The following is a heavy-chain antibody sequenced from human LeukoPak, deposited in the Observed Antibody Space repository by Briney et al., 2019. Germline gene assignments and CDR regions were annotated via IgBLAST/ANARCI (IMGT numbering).Heavy chain of an antibody. Sequence: ASVKVSCKASGYTFTDYPMNWVRQAPGQGLEWMGWINPNSGGTNYAQKFQGRVTMTRDTSISTAYMELSRLRSDDTAVYYCARANRNWFDPWGQGTLVTVSS. CDR2: INPNSGGT. V-gene: IGHV1-2*02. J-gene: IGHJ5*02. CDR3: ARANRNWFDP. D-gene: IGHD1-14*01. CDR1: GYTFTDYP.